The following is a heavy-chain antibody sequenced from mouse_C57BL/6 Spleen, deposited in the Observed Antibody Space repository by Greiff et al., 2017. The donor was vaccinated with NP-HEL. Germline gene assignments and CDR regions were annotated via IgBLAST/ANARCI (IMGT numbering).Heavy chain of an antibody. CDR2: ISNGGGST. J-gene: IGHJ1*03. CDR3: ARHRGYYSNYEGYFDV. CDR1: GFTFSDYY. D-gene: IGHD2-5*01. Sequence: EVQVVESGGGLVQPGGSLKLSCAASGFTFSDYYMYWVRQTPEKRLEWVAYISNGGGSTYYPDTVKGRFTISRDNAKNTLYLQMSRLKSEDTAMYYCARHRGYYSNYEGYFDVWGTGTTVTVSS. V-gene: IGHV5-12*01.